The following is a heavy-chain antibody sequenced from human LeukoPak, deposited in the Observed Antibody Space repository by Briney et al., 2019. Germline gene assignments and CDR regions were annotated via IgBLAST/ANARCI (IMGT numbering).Heavy chain of an antibody. V-gene: IGHV3-73*01. CDR2: IRSKANSYAT. CDR1: GFTFSGSA. Sequence: SGGSLKLSCAASGFTFSGSAMHWVRHASGKGLEWVGRIRSKANSYATAYAASVKGRFTISRDDSKNTACLQMNSLKTEETAVYYCTRRVAYYYGMEVWGQGTTVTVSS. CDR3: TRRVAYYYGMEV. D-gene: IGHD2-15*01. J-gene: IGHJ6*02.